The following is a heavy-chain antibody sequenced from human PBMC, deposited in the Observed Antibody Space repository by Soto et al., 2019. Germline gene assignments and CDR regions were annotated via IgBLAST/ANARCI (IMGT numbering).Heavy chain of an antibody. V-gene: IGHV1-69*01. CDR1: GGTFSSYA. CDR3: ARISETSCPTCYYYYGMDV. J-gene: IGHJ6*02. D-gene: IGHD2-2*01. Sequence: QVQLVQSGAEVKQPGSSVKVSCKASGGTFSSYAISWVRQAPGQGLEWMGGIIPIFGTANYAQKFQGRVTITADESTSTAYMELSSLRSEDTAVYYCARISETSCPTCYYYYGMDVWGQGTTVTVSS. CDR2: IIPIFGTA.